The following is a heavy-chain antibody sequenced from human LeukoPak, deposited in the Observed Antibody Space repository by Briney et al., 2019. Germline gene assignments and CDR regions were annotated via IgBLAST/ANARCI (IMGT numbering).Heavy chain of an antibody. D-gene: IGHD6-13*01. CDR2: INWDGDDT. V-gene: IGHV3-20*04. CDR3: AKLDIAAAGE. J-gene: IGHJ4*02. Sequence: GGSLRLSCAASGFTFEDYGMSWVRQAPGKGLEWVSTINWDGDDTVYADSVKGRFTISRDNARNSLYLQLNSLRAEDTAFYYCAKLDIAAAGEWGQGTLVTVSS. CDR1: GFTFEDYG.